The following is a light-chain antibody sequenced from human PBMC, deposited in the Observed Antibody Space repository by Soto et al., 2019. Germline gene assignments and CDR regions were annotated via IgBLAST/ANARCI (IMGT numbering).Light chain of an antibody. CDR2: GAS. V-gene: IGKV4-1*01. CDR3: QQYYSTPWT. J-gene: IGKJ1*01. CDR1: QSVLFSSNNKNY. Sequence: DILLTHSTYSLAVSLGERATINCKSSQSVLFSSNNKNYLTWYQQKPGQPPKLLVYGASTRESGVPDRFSGSGSGTDFTLTISSLQAEDVAVYYCQQYYSTPWTFGQGTKVDIK.